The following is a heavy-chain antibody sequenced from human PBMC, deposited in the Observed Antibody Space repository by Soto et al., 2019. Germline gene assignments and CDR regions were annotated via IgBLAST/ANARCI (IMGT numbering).Heavy chain of an antibody. CDR1: GFTFSNAW. V-gene: IGHV3-15*01. CDR2: IKSKTDGGTT. J-gene: IGHJ5*02. Sequence: VQLVESGGGLVKPGGSLRLSCAASGFTFSNAWMSWVRQAPGKGLEWVGRIKSKTDGGTTDYAAPVKGRFTISRDDSKNTLYLQMNSLKTEDTAVYYCTTDPTGSYYWFDPWGQGTLVTVSS. D-gene: IGHD1-26*01. CDR3: TTDPTGSYYWFDP.